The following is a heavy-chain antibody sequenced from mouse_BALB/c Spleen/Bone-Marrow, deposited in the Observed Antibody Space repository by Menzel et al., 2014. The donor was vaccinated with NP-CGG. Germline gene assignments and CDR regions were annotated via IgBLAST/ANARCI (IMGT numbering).Heavy chain of an antibody. Sequence: QVQLQQSGPGLVAPSQSLSITCTVSGFSLTGYGVNWVRQPPGKGLEWLGKVWGDGSTDYNSGLKSRLSISKDNSKSQVILNMNSLQADDTASYYCASNGEGAMDYWGQGTSVTVSS. CDR1: GFSLTGYG. V-gene: IGHV2-6-7*01. CDR3: ASNGEGAMDY. J-gene: IGHJ4*01. CDR2: VWGDGST.